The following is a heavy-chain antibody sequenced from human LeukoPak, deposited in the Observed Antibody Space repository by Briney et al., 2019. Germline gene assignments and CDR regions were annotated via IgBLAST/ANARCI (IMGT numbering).Heavy chain of an antibody. Sequence: EASVKVPCKASGYTYTGYYMHWVRPAPGQGLAWMGWINPNSGGTNNAQKFQGRVTMTRDTSISTAYMELSRLRSDDTAVYYCASRNQWEQLPPESYYFDYWGQGTRVSVSS. CDR3: ASRNQWEQLPPESYYFDY. D-gene: IGHD1-26*01. J-gene: IGHJ4*02. V-gene: IGHV1-2*02. CDR2: INPNSGGT. CDR1: GYTYTGYY.